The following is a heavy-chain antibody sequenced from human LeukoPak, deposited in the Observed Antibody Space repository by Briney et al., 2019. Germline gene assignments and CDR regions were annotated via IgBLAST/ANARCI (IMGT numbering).Heavy chain of an antibody. CDR2: INHSGST. Sequence: SETLSLTCAVYGGSFSGYYWSWIRQPPGKGLEWIGEINHSGSTNYNPSLKSRVTISVDTSKNQFSLKLSSVTAADTAVYYYARGKRRSYYGSGNYLDYWGQGTLVTVSS. J-gene: IGHJ4*02. V-gene: IGHV4-34*01. CDR1: GGSFSGYY. CDR3: ARGKRRSYYGSGNYLDY. D-gene: IGHD3-10*01.